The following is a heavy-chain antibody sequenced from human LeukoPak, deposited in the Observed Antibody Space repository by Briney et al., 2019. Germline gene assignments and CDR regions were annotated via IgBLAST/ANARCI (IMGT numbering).Heavy chain of an antibody. Sequence: PGGSLRLSCAASGFTFDDYAMHWARQAPGKGLEWVSGISWNSGSIGYADSVKGRFTISRDNAKNSLYLQMNSLRAEDTALYYCAKDSSSSWYERVAAFDIWGQGTMVTVSS. J-gene: IGHJ3*02. CDR2: ISWNSGSI. CDR1: GFTFDDYA. D-gene: IGHD6-13*01. CDR3: AKDSSSSWYERVAAFDI. V-gene: IGHV3-9*01.